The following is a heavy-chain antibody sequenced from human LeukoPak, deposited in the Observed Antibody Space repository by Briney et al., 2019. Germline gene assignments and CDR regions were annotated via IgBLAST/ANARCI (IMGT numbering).Heavy chain of an antibody. CDR1: GVSVSSYY. V-gene: IGHV4-59*02. CDR2: IYSGGST. J-gene: IGHJ4*02. Sequence: KASETLSLTCTVSGVSVSSYYWSCMRQPPGKGVEWMGYIYSGGSTNYNPSLKGRVTLPVETSKTQFSLKLSSVTAAATAVYSCAGRRGFRGPFDYWGQGTLVTVSS. CDR3: AGRRGFRGPFDY.